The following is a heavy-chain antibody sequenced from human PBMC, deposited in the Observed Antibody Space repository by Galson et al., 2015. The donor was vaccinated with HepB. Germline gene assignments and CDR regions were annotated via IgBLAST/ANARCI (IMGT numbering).Heavy chain of an antibody. Sequence: SLRLSCAASGFTFSSYAMSWVRQAPGKGLEWVSAISGSGGGTYYADSVKGRFTISRDNSKNTLYLQMNSLRAEDTAVYYCAKAAIVVVIRNNWFDPWGQGTLVTVSS. J-gene: IGHJ5*02. CDR2: ISGSGGGT. CDR3: AKAAIVVVIRNNWFDP. D-gene: IGHD3-22*01. V-gene: IGHV3-23*01. CDR1: GFTFSSYA.